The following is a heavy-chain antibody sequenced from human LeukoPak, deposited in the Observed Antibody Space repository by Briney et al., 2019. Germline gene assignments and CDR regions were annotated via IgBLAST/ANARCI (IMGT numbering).Heavy chain of an antibody. Sequence: PGGSLRLSCAASGFTFDDYGMTWVRQAPGKGLEWVSGINWNGGRTGYADSVKGRFTISRDNAQNSLYLQMNSLRAEDTAVYYCAKVGYSSGGGYFDYWGQGTLVTVSS. D-gene: IGHD6-19*01. CDR1: GFTFDDYG. J-gene: IGHJ4*02. CDR2: INWNGGRT. V-gene: IGHV3-20*04. CDR3: AKVGYSSGGGYFDY.